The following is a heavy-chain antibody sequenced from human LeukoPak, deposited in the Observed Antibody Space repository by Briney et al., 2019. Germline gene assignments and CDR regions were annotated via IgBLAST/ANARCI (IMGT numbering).Heavy chain of an antibody. CDR1: GFTFDDYA. D-gene: IGHD4-17*01. CDR2: ISWNSGSI. CDR3: AKDIYGDYVSYYFDY. J-gene: IGHJ4*02. V-gene: IGHV3-9*01. Sequence: GRSLRLSCAASGFTFDDYAMHWVRQAPGKGLEWVSGISWNSGSIGYADSVKGRFTISRDNAKNSLYLQMNSLRAEDTALYYCAKDIYGDYVSYYFDYWGQGTLVTVSS.